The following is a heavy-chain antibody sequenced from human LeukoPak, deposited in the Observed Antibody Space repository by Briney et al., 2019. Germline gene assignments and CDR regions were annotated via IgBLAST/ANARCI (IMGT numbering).Heavy chain of an antibody. J-gene: IGHJ4*02. CDR3: ARSPDYDILTGLYYFDY. CDR2: IYSGGST. V-gene: IGHV3-53*01. D-gene: IGHD3-9*01. Sequence: GGSLRLSCAASGFTVSSNYMSWVRQAPGKGLEWVSVIYSGGSTYYGDSVKGRFTISRDNSKNTLYLQMNSLRAEDTAVYYCARSPDYDILTGLYYFDYWGQGTLVTVSS. CDR1: GFTVSSNY.